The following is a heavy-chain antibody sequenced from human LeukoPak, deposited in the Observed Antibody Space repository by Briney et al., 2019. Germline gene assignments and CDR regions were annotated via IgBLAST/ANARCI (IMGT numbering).Heavy chain of an antibody. D-gene: IGHD5-12*01. Sequence: SETLSLTCAVYGVSFSGYYWTWIRQPPGKGLEWIGEIYHSGTTNYNPSLKSRVTISVDTSKNQFSLKLSSVPAADTAVYYCATSGYAGWANNYWGQGTLVTVSP. CDR3: ATSGYAGWANNY. CDR2: IYHSGTT. V-gene: IGHV4-34*01. CDR1: GVSFSGYY. J-gene: IGHJ4*02.